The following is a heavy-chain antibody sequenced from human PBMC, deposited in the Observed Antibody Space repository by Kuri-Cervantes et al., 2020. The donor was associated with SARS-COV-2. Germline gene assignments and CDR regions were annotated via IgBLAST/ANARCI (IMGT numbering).Heavy chain of an antibody. D-gene: IGHD3-16*01. V-gene: IGHV4-4*07. Sequence: SETLSLTCTVSGGSISSYYWSWIRQPAGKGLEWIGRIYTSGSTNYNPSLKSRVTMSVDTSKNQFSLKLSSVTAADTAVYYCARETKFGKRGLYYYYYMDVWGKGTTVTVSS. CDR3: ARETKFGKRGLYYYYYMDV. J-gene: IGHJ6*03. CDR1: GGSISSYY. CDR2: IYTSGST.